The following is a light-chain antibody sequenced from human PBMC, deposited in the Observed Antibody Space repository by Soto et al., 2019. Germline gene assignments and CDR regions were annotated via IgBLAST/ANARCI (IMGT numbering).Light chain of an antibody. CDR2: LGS. J-gene: IGKJ2*01. V-gene: IGKV2-28*01. Sequence: DIVVTQSPLTLPVTPGEPASISCRSSQSLLHSNGNNYLAWYLQKPGQSPQLLIYLGSNRASGVPDRFSGSGSGTDFTLKISRVEAEDVGVYYCMQALQTPYTFGQGTKVDIK. CDR1: QSLLHSNGNNY. CDR3: MQALQTPYT.